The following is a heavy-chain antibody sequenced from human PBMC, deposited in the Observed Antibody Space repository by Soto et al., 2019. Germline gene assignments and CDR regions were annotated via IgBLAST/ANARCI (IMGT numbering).Heavy chain of an antibody. CDR3: ASQRGIQNYSNYRNNWIDP. V-gene: IGHV1-69*02. CDR2: IIPILGIA. Sequence: SVKVSCKASGGTFSSYTISWVRQAPGQGLEWMGRIIPILGIANYAQKFQGRVTITADKSTSTAYMELSSLRSEDTAVYYCASQRGIQNYSNYRNNWIDPSGQATLVSVSS. CDR1: GGTFSSYT. J-gene: IGHJ5*02. D-gene: IGHD4-4*01.